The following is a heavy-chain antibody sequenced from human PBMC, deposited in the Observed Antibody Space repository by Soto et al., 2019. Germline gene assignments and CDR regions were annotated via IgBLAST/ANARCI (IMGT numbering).Heavy chain of an antibody. CDR2: ISGSGGST. Sequence: GGSLRLSCAASGFTFSSYAMSWVRQAPGKGLEWVSAISGSGGSTYYADSVKGRFTISRDNSKNTLYLQMNSLRAEDTAVYYCAKDVLGFLEWPEAGFDPWGQGTLVTVSS. CDR1: GFTFSSYA. CDR3: AKDVLGFLEWPEAGFDP. V-gene: IGHV3-23*01. J-gene: IGHJ5*02. D-gene: IGHD3-3*01.